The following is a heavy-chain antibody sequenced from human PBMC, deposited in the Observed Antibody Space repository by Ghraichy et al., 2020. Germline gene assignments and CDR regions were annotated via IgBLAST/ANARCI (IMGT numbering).Heavy chain of an antibody. D-gene: IGHD6-19*01. J-gene: IGHJ3*02. Sequence: SETLSLTCSVSGGSMNNPNYHGGGTRQPRGKGLEGIGSFDYSGSTYYNPSPKSRVTISVDTSMNQFSLRLSSVTAADTAVYYCARLRSLLAGYDGFDIWGQGTMVTVSS. CDR1: GGSMNNPNYH. CDR3: ARLRSLLAGYDGFDI. CDR2: FDYSGST. V-gene: IGHV4-39*01.